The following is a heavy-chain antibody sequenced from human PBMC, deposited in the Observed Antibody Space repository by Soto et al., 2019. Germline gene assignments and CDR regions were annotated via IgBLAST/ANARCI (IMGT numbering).Heavy chain of an antibody. CDR3: SKALGGRQPGRRVFDF. V-gene: IGHV3-23*01. Sequence: GGSLRLSCAASGFTFNSHAMSWVRQAPGEGLEWVSVITDSGDDTLSADSVKGRFTISRDNSKNTLYLQMNSLRVEDTAIYYCSKALGGRQPGRRVFDFWGQATRVTVSS. CDR2: ITDSGDDT. CDR1: GFTFNSHA. D-gene: IGHD3-10*01. J-gene: IGHJ4*02.